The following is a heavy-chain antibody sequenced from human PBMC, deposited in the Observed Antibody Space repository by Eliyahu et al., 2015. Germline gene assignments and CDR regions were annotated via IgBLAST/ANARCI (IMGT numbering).Heavy chain of an antibody. CDR3: ARHVLSPPMVRGVIITSSLVHWYFDL. J-gene: IGHJ2*01. CDR2: IYYSGST. D-gene: IGHD3-10*01. V-gene: IGHV4-39*01. CDR1: GGSXSSSSYY. Sequence: QLQLQESGPGLVKPSXTLSLTCTVSGGSXSSSSYYXGWXRQPPGKGLEWIGSIYYSGSTYYNPSLKSRVTISVDTSKNQFSLKLSSVTAADTAVYYCARHVLSPPMVRGVIITSSLVHWYFDLWGRGTLVTVSS.